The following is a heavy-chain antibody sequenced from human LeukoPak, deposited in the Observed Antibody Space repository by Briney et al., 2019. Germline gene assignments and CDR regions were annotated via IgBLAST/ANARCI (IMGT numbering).Heavy chain of an antibody. CDR1: GYTFTSYG. CDR2: ISAYNGNT. V-gene: IGHV1-18*01. Sequence: ASVTVSCKASGYTFTSYGISWVRQAPGQGLEWMGWISAYNGNTNYAQKLQGRVTMTTDTSTSTAYMELRSLRSDDTAVYYCARDGSSGWYWDYYYGMDVWGQGTTVTVSS. D-gene: IGHD6-19*01. J-gene: IGHJ6*02. CDR3: ARDGSSGWYWDYYYGMDV.